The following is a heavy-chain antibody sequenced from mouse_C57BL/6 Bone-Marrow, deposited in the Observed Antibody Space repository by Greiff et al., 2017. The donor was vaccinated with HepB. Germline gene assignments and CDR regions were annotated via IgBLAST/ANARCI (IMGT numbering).Heavy chain of an antibody. J-gene: IGHJ2*01. CDR1: GYTFTDYE. D-gene: IGHD1-1*01. Sequence: VQLQQSGAELVRPGASVTLSCKASGYTFTDYEMHCVKQTPVHGLEWIGAIDPETGGTAYNQKFKGKAILTADKSSSTAYMELRSLTSEDSAVYYCTVITTVVVPFDYWGQGTTLTVSS. CDR2: IDPETGGT. CDR3: TVITTVVVPFDY. V-gene: IGHV1-15*01.